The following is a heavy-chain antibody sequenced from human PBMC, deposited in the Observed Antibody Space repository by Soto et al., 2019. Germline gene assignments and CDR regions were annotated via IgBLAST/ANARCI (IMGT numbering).Heavy chain of an antibody. V-gene: IGHV3-33*01. CDR2: IWYDGSNK. D-gene: IGHD6-19*01. Sequence: GGSLRLSCAASGFTFSSYGMHWVRQAPGKGLEWVAVIWYDGSNKYYADSVKGRFTISRDNSKNTLYLQMNSLRAEDTAVYYCARAVPIAVAGLGWLDPWGQGTLVTVSS. CDR1: GFTFSSYG. CDR3: ARAVPIAVAGLGWLDP. J-gene: IGHJ5*02.